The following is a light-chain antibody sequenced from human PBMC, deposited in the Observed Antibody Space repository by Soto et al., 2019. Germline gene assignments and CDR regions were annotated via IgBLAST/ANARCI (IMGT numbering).Light chain of an antibody. J-gene: IGKJ5*01. Sequence: EIVMTQSPATLSVSPGERVTLSCRASQSVGSNLAWYQQKPGQAPRLLIYGTSTRATAIPPRFSGSGSGTEFTLTISSLQSEDFAVYYCAQYNNWPPITFGQGTRLEIK. CDR1: QSVGSN. CDR3: AQYNNWPPIT. V-gene: IGKV3-15*01. CDR2: GTS.